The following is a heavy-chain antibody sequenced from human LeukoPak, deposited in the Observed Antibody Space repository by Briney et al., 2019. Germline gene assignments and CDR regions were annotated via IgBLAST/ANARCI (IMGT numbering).Heavy chain of an antibody. D-gene: IGHD3-9*01. J-gene: IGHJ4*02. CDR3: ARDSGDIIY. Sequence: GASVKVSCKGSGDTFSRSPISWVRQAPGQGLEWMGRIIPIFGTTNYAQKFQGRVTITTDESTTTAFMEVDSLRSEDTAVYYCARDSGDIIYWGQGTLVTVSS. V-gene: IGHV1-69*05. CDR1: GDTFSRSP. CDR2: IIPIFGTT.